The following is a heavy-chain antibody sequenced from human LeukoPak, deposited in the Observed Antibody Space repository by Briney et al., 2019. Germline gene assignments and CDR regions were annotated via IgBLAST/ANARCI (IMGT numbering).Heavy chain of an antibody. CDR2: ISAYNGNT. D-gene: IGHD6-19*01. Sequence: ASVKVSCKASGYTFTSYGISWVRQAPGQGLEWMGWISAYNGNTNYAQKLQGRLTMTTDTSTTTAYMELRSLQSDDTAVYYCARDGDTSGWYGGFGYWGQGTLVTVSS. CDR3: ARDGDTSGWYGGFGY. V-gene: IGHV1-18*01. CDR1: GYTFTSYG. J-gene: IGHJ4*02.